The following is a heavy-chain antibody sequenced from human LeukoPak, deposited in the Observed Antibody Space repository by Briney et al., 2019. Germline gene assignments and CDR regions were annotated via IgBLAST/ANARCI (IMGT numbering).Heavy chain of an antibody. V-gene: IGHV1-2*02. CDR1: GYTFTGYY. Sequence: ASVKVSCKASGYTFTGYYMHWVRQAPGQGLEWMGWINPNSGGTNYAQKFQGRVTMTRDTSISTAYMELSKLRSDDTAVYYCARTEVAATYYYYYYYMDVWGKGTTVTVSS. J-gene: IGHJ6*03. CDR2: INPNSGGT. D-gene: IGHD2-15*01. CDR3: ARTEVAATYYYYYYYMDV.